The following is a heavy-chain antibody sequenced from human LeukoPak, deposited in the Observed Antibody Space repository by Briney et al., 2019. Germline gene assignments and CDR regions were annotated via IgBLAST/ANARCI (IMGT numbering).Heavy chain of an antibody. Sequence: GGSLRLSCAASGFTFSSSWMHWVRQAPGKGLVWVSRTDSDGSTTTYADSVKGRFTISRDNAKNTLYLQMNSLRAEDTAVYYCIRALNGDKDNWGQGTLVTVSS. J-gene: IGHJ4*02. D-gene: IGHD3-9*01. V-gene: IGHV3-74*01. CDR2: TDSDGSTT. CDR1: GFTFSSSW. CDR3: IRALNGDKDN.